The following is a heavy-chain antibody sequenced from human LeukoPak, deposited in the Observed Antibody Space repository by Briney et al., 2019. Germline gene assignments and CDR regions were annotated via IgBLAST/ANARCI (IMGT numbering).Heavy chain of an antibody. CDR3: AHTHPLYYFDY. CDR1: GFSLSTRGVG. V-gene: IGHV2-5*01. J-gene: IGHJ4*02. Sequence: SGPTLVKPTQTLTLTCTFSGFSLSTRGVGVGWTRQPPGKALEWLALIYWNDDKRYSPSLKSRLTITKDTSKNQVVLTMTNMDPVDTATYYCAHTHPLYYFDYWGQGTLVTVSS. CDR2: IYWNDDK.